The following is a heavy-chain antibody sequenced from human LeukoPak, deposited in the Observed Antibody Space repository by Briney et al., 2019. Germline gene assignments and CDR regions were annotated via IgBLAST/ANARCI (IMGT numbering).Heavy chain of an antibody. CDR1: GFPFVDSH. Sequence: GGSLRLSCTVSGFPFVDSHMTWFRQAPGKGLGWVGGIRSKAYGETTQYAASVKGTFSISRDDSKSIAYLQMNSLRTEDTAVYYCTRDGRGSNFDYWGQGTLVTVSS. J-gene: IGHJ4*02. CDR3: TRDGRGSNFDY. D-gene: IGHD2-15*01. V-gene: IGHV3-49*03. CDR2: IRSKAYGETT.